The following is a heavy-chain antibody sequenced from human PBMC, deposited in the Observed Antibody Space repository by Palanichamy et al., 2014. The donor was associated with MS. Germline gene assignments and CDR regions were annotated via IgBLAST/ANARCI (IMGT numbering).Heavy chain of an antibody. CDR1: GYSLAELS. J-gene: IGHJ6*03. D-gene: IGHD6-19*01. CDR2: FDPEDAER. CDR3: AVVVPYSSGRGV. Sequence: QIELVQSGAEVKKPGASVKVSCRVSGYSLAELSVHWVRQAPGKGLEWMGGFDPEDAERVLAQNFQGRVTLTEDTSADTAYMEMTSLSSEDTAIYYCAVVVPYSSGRGVWGRGTTVIVS. V-gene: IGHV1-24*01.